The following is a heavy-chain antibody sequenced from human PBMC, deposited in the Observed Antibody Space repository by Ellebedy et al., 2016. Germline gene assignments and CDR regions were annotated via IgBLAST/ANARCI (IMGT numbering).Heavy chain of an antibody. CDR1: GGTFSGYY. CDR3: ARGRRYSDSGAYYLDY. V-gene: IGHV4-34*01. J-gene: IGHJ4*02. Sequence: GSLRLXXAVYGGTFSGYYWTWIRQPPGMGLEWIGEVNHSGSTNYNPSLKSRVTISADTSKNQFSLKVNSVTAADTAVYYYARGRRYSDSGAYYLDYWGQGTLVTVSS. CDR2: VNHSGST. D-gene: IGHD3-22*01.